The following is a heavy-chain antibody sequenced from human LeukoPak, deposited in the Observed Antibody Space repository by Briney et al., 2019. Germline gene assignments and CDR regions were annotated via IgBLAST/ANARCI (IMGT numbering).Heavy chain of an antibody. D-gene: IGHD4-17*01. CDR3: AKDIGTYGDDAFDI. Sequence: GRSLRLSCAASGFTFDEYAMHSVRQAPGESLGWVSGISWNSGSIGYAHSVKGRFTISRDNAKTSLYLQMNSLRAEDTALYYCAKDIGTYGDDAFDIWGQGTMVTVSS. V-gene: IGHV3-9*01. CDR1: GFTFDEYA. CDR2: ISWNSGSI. J-gene: IGHJ3*02.